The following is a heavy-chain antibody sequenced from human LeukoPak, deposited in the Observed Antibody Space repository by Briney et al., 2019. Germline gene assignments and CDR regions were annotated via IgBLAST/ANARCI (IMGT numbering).Heavy chain of an antibody. Sequence: ASVKVSCKASGYTFSSYVISWVRQAPGQGLEWMGWINPKSGGTNYAQKFQGRVTMTRDTSISTAYMELSSLRSDDTAVYYCARPLYGAASVALNPNSLDYWGQGTLVTVSS. CDR1: GYTFSSYV. J-gene: IGHJ4*02. CDR2: INPKSGGT. D-gene: IGHD4/OR15-4a*01. CDR3: ARPLYGAASVALNPNSLDY. V-gene: IGHV1-2*02.